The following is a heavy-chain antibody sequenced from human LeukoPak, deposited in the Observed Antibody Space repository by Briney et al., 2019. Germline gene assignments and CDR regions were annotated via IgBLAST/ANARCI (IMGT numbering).Heavy chain of an antibody. V-gene: IGHV4-38-2*02. CDR3: AGGIISGWVDY. CDR2: IYHSGST. D-gene: IGHD3-16*01. J-gene: IGHJ4*02. Sequence: PSETLSLTCTVSGYSISSGYYWGWIRQPPGKGLEWIGSIYHSGSTYYNPSLKSRVTISVDTSKNQFSLKLSSVTAADTAVYYCAGGIISGWVDYWGQGTLVTVSS. CDR1: GYSISSGYY.